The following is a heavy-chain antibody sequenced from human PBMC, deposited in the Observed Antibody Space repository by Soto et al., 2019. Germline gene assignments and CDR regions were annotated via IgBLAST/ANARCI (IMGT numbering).Heavy chain of an antibody. D-gene: IGHD3-16*02. J-gene: IGHJ4*02. Sequence: GGSLRLSCAGSGFTFATYVMTWVRQAPGKGLEWVSSISATGGNTYYAGSVKGRFTISRDNSKNTLYLQMNSLRAEDTAIYYCPNAEHPRRSIGFDYWGQGTMVTVSS. CDR2: ISATGGNT. CDR1: GFTFATYV. V-gene: IGHV3-23*01. CDR3: PNAEHPRRSIGFDY.